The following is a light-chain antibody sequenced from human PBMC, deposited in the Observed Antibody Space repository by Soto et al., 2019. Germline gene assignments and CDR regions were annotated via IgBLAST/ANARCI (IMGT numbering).Light chain of an antibody. Sequence: DIQMTQSPSSLSASVGDRVTITCRASQSISTHLNWYQQRPGKDPKLLIYTASNLQSGVPSRFSGSGSGTDFTLSVSSLQTEDSATYYCQQTYNTTRTFGQGTKLDIK. V-gene: IGKV1-39*01. CDR2: TAS. CDR3: QQTYNTTRT. J-gene: IGKJ1*01. CDR1: QSISTH.